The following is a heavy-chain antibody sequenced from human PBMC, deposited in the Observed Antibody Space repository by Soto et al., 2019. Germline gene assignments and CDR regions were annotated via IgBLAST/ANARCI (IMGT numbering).Heavy chain of an antibody. CDR1: GFIVSNNY. Sequence: GGSLRLSCAASGFIVSNNYMNWVRQAPGKGLEWLSIIYSGGTTYYADSVKGRFTISRDNSMNTLYLQMTSLRAEDTAVYYCAGTAARPSHYFHMDVWGKGTTVTVSS. CDR2: IYSGGTT. V-gene: IGHV3-66*01. CDR3: AGTAARPSHYFHMDV. D-gene: IGHD6-6*01. J-gene: IGHJ6*03.